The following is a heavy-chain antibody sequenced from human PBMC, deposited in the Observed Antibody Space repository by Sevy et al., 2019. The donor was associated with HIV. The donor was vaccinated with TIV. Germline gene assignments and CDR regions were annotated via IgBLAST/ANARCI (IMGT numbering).Heavy chain of an antibody. CDR1: GYTFTGYY. V-gene: IGHV1-2*05. Sequence: ASVKVSCKASGYTFTGYYMHWVRQAPGQGLEWMGRINPNSGGTNYAQKFQGRVTMTRDTSISTAYMGLSRLRSADTVVYYCARGGSWYYYDSSGYYHGAFDIWGQGTMVTVSS. CDR3: ARGGSWYYYDSSGYYHGAFDI. J-gene: IGHJ3*02. D-gene: IGHD3-22*01. CDR2: INPNSGGT.